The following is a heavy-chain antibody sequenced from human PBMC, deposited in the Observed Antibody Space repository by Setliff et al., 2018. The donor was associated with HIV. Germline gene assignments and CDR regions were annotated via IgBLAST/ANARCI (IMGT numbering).Heavy chain of an antibody. Sequence: ASVKVSCKASGYTFTGYYMHWVRQAPGQGLEWMGWINPNSGGTSYAQKFQGRVTMTRDTSISTAYMELSRLRSDDTAVYYCARAEYTQLAYCGGDCYFDDAFDIWGQGTMVTVSS. J-gene: IGHJ3*02. D-gene: IGHD2-21*02. V-gene: IGHV1-2*02. CDR2: INPNSGGT. CDR3: ARAEYTQLAYCGGDCYFDDAFDI. CDR1: GYTFTGYY.